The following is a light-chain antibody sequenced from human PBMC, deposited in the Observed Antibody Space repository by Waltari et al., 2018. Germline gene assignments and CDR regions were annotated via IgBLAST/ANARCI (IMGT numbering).Light chain of an antibody. CDR1: SSDAGRYAL. V-gene: IGLV2-23*01. CDR3: SSNAGRGIV. J-gene: IGLJ2*01. CDR2: EGN. Sequence: QSALTQPASVSGSPGQSITVSCPGASSDAGRYALVCWYPQHPGKAPKLIIYEGNKRPSGVSNRFSGFKSGNTASLTISGLQAEDEAEYYCSSNAGRGIVFGGGTKLTVL.